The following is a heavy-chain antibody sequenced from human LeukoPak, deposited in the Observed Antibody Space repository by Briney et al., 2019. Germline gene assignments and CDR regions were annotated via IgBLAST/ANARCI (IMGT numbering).Heavy chain of an antibody. CDR1: GYTFNSYP. CDR2: INTNTGNP. J-gene: IGHJ4*02. CDR3: ARGSTWFDY. D-gene: IGHD6-13*01. V-gene: IGHV7-4-1*02. Sequence: ASVKVSCKASGYTFNSYPMNWVRQAHGQGLEWMGWINTNTGNPTYAQGFTGRFVFSLDTSVSTAYLQISSLKAEDTAVYYCARGSTWFDYWGQGTLVTVSS.